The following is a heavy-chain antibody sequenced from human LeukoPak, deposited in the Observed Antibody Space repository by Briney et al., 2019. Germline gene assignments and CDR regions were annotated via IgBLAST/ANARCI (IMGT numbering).Heavy chain of an antibody. V-gene: IGHV1-18*04. J-gene: IGHJ4*02. Sequence: GASVKVSCKPSGYTFTSFGISWVRQAPGQGLEWMGWIGAYNGDTNYAQNFQGRVTMTTDTSTSTAYMDLRSLRSDDTAVYYCTRDHCRGDNCPSFDYWGQGTLVTVSS. CDR3: TRDHCRGDNCPSFDY. CDR2: IGAYNGDT. D-gene: IGHD2-15*01. CDR1: GYTFTSFG.